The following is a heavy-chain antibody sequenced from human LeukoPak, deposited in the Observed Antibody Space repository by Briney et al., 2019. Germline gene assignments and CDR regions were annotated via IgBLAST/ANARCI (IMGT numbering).Heavy chain of an antibody. CDR1: GISVSNDY. CDR2: IYADGYT. J-gene: IGHJ3*01. Sequence: GGSLRLSCAASGISVSNDYMSWVRQAPGKGLEWVSAIYADGYTRDAASVKGRFSISRHNSKNTVYLQMDNLRPEDTAVYYCARDRRGEKDFDVWVPGTMVTVSS. CDR3: ARDRRGEKDFDV. V-gene: IGHV3-53*04.